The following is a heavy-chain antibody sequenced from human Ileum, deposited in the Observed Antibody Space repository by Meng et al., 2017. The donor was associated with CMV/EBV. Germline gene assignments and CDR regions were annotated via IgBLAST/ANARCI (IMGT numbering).Heavy chain of an antibody. CDR3: ATFGGDFDY. CDR1: GYTFNGYF. Sequence: QVQLVQSGAQVKEPGAAVRVSCKTSGYTFNGYFMHLVRQAPGQGLEWMGWINPITGDTKFAQKFQVRVTLTRDTSLSTGYMELSRLRFDDTAMYYCATFGGDFDYWGQGTLVTVSS. J-gene: IGHJ4*02. V-gene: IGHV1-2*02. CDR2: INPITGDT. D-gene: IGHD3-3*01.